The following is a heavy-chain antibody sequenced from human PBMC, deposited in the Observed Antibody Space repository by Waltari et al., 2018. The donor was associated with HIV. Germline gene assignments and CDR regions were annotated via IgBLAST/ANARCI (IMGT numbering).Heavy chain of an antibody. V-gene: IGHV4-34*01. J-gene: IGHJ2*01. D-gene: IGHD3-22*01. Sequence: QVQLQQWGAGLLKPSETLSLTCAVYGGSFSGYYWSWIRQPPGKGLGWIGEINHSGSTNYHPSLKSRVTISVDTYKNQFSLKLSSVTAADTAVYYCARQRYYYDSSGRLLWYFDLWGRGTLVTVSS. CDR1: GGSFSGYY. CDR2: INHSGST. CDR3: ARQRYYYDSSGRLLWYFDL.